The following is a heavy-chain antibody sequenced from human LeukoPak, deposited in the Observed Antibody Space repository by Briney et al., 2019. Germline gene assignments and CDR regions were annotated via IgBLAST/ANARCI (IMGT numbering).Heavy chain of an antibody. J-gene: IGHJ6*02. Sequence: PSETLSLTCAVYGGSFSGYYWSWIRQPPGEGLEWIGEINHSGSTNYNPSLKSRVTISVDTSKNQFSLKLSSVTAADTAVYYCARGRPTIFGVVLNYYYYYGMDVWAKGPRSPSP. V-gene: IGHV4-34*01. CDR2: INHSGST. D-gene: IGHD3-3*01. CDR1: GGSFSGYY. CDR3: ARGRPTIFGVVLNYYYYYGMDV.